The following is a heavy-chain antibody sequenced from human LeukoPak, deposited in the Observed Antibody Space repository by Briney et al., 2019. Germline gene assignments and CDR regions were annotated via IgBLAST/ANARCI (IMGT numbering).Heavy chain of an antibody. V-gene: IGHV1-2*02. CDR2: INPNSDVT. J-gene: IGHJ4*02. D-gene: IGHD3-10*01. Sequence: ASVKVSCKASGYTFTGYYIHWVRQAPGQGLEWMGWINPNSDVTNYAQKFQGRVTMTRDTSISTAYMELSRLRSDDTAVYYCARGLGGLQADYWGQGTLVIVSS. CDR1: GYTFTGYY. CDR3: ARGLGGLQADY.